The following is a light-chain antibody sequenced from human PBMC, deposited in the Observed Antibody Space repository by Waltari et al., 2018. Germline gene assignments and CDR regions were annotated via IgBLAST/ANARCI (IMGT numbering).Light chain of an antibody. J-gene: IGLJ3*02. CDR1: SSDVGGYNY. CDR3: SSYTSSSTWV. V-gene: IGLV2-14*01. CDR2: DVS. Sequence: QSALTQPASVSGSPGQSITISCTGTSSDVGGYNYVSWYQQNPGKAPKLMIYDVSKWPSGVSNRCSGSKSGNTASLTISGLQTEDEADYYCSSYTSSSTWVFGGGTKLTVL.